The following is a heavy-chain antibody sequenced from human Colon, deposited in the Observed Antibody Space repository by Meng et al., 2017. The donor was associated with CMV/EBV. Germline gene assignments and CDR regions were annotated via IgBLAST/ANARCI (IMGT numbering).Heavy chain of an antibody. V-gene: IGHV4-61*01. D-gene: IGHD1-26*01. CDR1: DGFVRSGSFY. Sequence: SLTCTVSDGFVRSGSFYWSWIRQPPGKGLEWIGYIYYSGSTTYNPSLKSRVTISVDTSKNQFSLKLTSVTAADTAVYYCARERAGKEWELLGGGEHGMDVWGRGTTVTVSS. CDR3: ARERAGKEWELLGGGEHGMDV. J-gene: IGHJ6*02. CDR2: IYYSGST.